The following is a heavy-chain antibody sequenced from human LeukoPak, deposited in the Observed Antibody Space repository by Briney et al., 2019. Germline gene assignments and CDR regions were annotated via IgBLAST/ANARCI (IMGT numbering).Heavy chain of an antibody. D-gene: IGHD1-26*01. J-gene: IGHJ4*02. V-gene: IGHV1-46*01. CDR2: ISPNPHEDIT. CDR1: GYDFTNYY. Sequence: GASVKVSCKASGYDFTNYYVHWVRQAPGQGLEWMGTISPNPHEDITTYAQKFQDRVTMTKDPAMSTVYMELSSLTSEDTAVYYCARDRVGAFFDYWGQGTLVTVSS. CDR3: ARDRVGAFFDY.